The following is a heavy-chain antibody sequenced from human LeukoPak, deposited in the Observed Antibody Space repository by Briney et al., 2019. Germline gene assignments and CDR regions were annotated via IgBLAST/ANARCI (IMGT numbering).Heavy chain of an antibody. CDR1: GYTFTGYY. Sequence: ASVKVSCKASGYTFTGYYMHWVRQAPGQGLEWMGRINPNSGGTNYAQKFQGRVTMTRDTSISTAYMELSRLRSDDTAVYYCARDYLPSSSWYDYWGQGTLVTVSS. D-gene: IGHD6-13*01. J-gene: IGHJ4*02. CDR2: INPNSGGT. CDR3: ARDYLPSSSWYDY. V-gene: IGHV1-2*06.